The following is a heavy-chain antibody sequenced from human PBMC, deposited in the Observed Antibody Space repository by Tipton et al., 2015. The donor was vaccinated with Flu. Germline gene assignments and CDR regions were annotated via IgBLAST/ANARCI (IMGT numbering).Heavy chain of an antibody. D-gene: IGHD3-10*01. Sequence: QVQLVQSGAEVKKPGASVKVSCKASGYPFGSYGVGWVRQAPGQGLEWMGWVSAYNGNTNYAQMFQGRLTMTTDTATSTAFMELRGLKSDDAGVYDGASAGRDGDQESAFQIWGQGTLVTVS. CDR3: ASAGRDGDQESAFQI. CDR2: VSAYNGNT. J-gene: IGHJ3*02. V-gene: IGHV1-18*04. CDR1: GYPFGSYG.